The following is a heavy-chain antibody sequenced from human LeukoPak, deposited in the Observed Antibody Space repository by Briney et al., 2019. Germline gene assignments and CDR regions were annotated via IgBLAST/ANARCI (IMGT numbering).Heavy chain of an antibody. J-gene: IGHJ2*01. V-gene: IGHV4-59*01. CDR1: GGSTSSYY. CDR3: ARVSYGDYPYWYFDL. D-gene: IGHD4-17*01. Sequence: SETLSLTCTVSGGSTSSYYWSWIRQPPGKGLEWIGYIYYSGSTNYNPSLKSRVTISVDTSKNQFSLKLSSVTAADTAVYYCARVSYGDYPYWYFDLWGRGTLVTVSS. CDR2: IYYSGST.